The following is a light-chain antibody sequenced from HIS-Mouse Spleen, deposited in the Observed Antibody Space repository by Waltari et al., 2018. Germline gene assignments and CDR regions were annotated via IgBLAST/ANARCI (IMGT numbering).Light chain of an antibody. CDR3: AAWDDSLSGPGV. CDR2: RNN. CDR1: SSNIGSNY. J-gene: IGLJ3*02. V-gene: IGLV1-47*01. Sequence: QSVLTQPPSASGTPGQRVTISCSGSSSNIGSNYVYWYQQLPGTAPKLLIYRNNQRPSGVPDRFSGSKSGTSASRAISGRRSEDEADYYCAAWDDSLSGPGVFGGGTKLTVL.